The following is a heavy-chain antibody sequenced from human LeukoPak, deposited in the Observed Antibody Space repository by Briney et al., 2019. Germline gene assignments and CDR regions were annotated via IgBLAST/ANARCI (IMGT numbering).Heavy chain of an antibody. CDR1: GFTVSNNY. CDR2: IYSGDNT. CDR3: AGRRVLDASFDY. Sequence: GGSLRLSCAASGFTVSNNYMSWVRQAPGKGLEWVSVIYSGDNTYYVVSVKGRFTISRDNSKNTLFLQMNRLRAEDTAVYYCAGRRVLDASFDYWGQGTLVTVSS. D-gene: IGHD3-16*01. J-gene: IGHJ4*02. V-gene: IGHV3-66*02.